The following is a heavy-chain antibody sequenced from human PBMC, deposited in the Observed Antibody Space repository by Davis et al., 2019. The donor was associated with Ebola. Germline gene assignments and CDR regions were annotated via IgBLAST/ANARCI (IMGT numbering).Heavy chain of an antibody. J-gene: IGHJ4*02. CDR3: TIIAVAGTFLAY. V-gene: IGHV3-73*01. CDR1: GFTFSGSA. Sequence: GGSLRLSCPASGFTFSGSAMHWVRQAPGKGLEWVGRIRSKANSYATAHAASVKGRFTISRDDSKNTAYLQMNSLKTEDTAVYYCTIIAVAGTFLAYWGQGTLVTVSS. CDR2: IRSKANSYAT. D-gene: IGHD6-19*01.